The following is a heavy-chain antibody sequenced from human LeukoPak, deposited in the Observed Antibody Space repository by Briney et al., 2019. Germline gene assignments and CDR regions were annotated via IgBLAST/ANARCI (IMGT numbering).Heavy chain of an antibody. D-gene: IGHD3-16*01. CDR2: ISGRGLST. J-gene: IGHJ4*02. CDR3: AKDWGSTDLYYFDS. CDR1: GFTVSSYA. Sequence: GESLRLSCATSGFTVSSYAMSWVRQAPGKGLEWVSAISGRGLSTYYADSVKGRFPISRDNSKNTLYLQMNGLRAEDTAVYYCAKDWGSTDLYYFDSWGQGTLVTVSS. V-gene: IGHV3-23*01.